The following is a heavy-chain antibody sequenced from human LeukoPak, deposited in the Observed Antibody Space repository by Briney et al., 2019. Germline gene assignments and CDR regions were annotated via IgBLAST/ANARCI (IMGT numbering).Heavy chain of an antibody. V-gene: IGHV4-34*01. J-gene: IGHJ4*02. CDR3: ARVTGYMIEDYFDY. Sequence: SETLSLTCAVYGVSFSDYYWSWIRQPPGKGLEWIGEINHSRSTNYNPSLKSRVTISVDTSKNQFSLKLSSVTAADTAVYYCARVTGYMIEDYFDYWGQGTLVTVSS. CDR2: INHSRST. D-gene: IGHD3-22*01. CDR1: GVSFSDYY.